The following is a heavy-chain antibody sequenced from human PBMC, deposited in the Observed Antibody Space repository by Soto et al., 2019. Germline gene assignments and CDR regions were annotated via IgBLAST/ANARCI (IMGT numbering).Heavy chain of an antibody. CDR2: IYSNDDK. CDR3: AHLPRYYYGMDV. V-gene: IGHV2-5*01. CDR1: GFSLYTSAVG. Sequence: QITLKESGPTLVKPTQTLTLTCTFSGFSLYTSAVGVGWIRQPPGMALEWLALIYSNDDKRYNPSLNRRLTITKDPSRNQVVLAMTNMDPVDTATYYCAHLPRYYYGMDVWGQGTTVTVSS. J-gene: IGHJ6*02.